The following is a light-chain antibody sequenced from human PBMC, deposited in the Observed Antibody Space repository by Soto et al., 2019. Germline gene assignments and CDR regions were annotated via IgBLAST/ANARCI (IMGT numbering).Light chain of an antibody. CDR2: GAS. Sequence: EIVLTQSPGTLSLSPGERATLSCRSSQSVSSTYLAWYQQKPGQAPRRLIYGASSRATGIPDRFSGSGSGTDFTLTISRLEPEDFAVYYCQQYGSSPVYTFGQGTKLEIK. CDR3: QQYGSSPVYT. V-gene: IGKV3-20*01. CDR1: QSVSSTY. J-gene: IGKJ2*01.